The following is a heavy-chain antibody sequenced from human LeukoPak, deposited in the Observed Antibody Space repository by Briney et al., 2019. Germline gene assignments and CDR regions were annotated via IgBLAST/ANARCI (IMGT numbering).Heavy chain of an antibody. CDR3: VISNYYDILTGQDAFDI. CDR2: ISSNGGST. V-gene: IGHV3-64D*06. CDR1: GFTFSIYA. J-gene: IGHJ3*02. Sequence: GGSLRLSCSASGFTFSIYAMHWVRQAPGKGLEYVSAISSNGGSTYYADSVKGRFTISRDNSKNTLYLQMSSLRAEDTAVYYCVISNYYDILTGQDAFDIWGQGTMVTVSS. D-gene: IGHD3-9*01.